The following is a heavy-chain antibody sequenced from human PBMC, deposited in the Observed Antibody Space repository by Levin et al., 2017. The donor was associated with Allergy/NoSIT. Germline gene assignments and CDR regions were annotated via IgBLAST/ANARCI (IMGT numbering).Heavy chain of an antibody. J-gene: IGHJ6*02. D-gene: IGHD5-12*01. CDR3: ARALVATTTVYYYYGMDG. Sequence: PGGSLRLSCAASGFTFSSYGMHWVRQAPGKGLEWVAVIWYDGSNKYYADSVKGRFTISRDNSKNTLYLQMNSLRAEDTAVYYCARALVATTTVYYYYGMDGWGQGTTVTVSS. CDR1: GFTFSSYG. V-gene: IGHV3-33*01. CDR2: IWYDGSNK.